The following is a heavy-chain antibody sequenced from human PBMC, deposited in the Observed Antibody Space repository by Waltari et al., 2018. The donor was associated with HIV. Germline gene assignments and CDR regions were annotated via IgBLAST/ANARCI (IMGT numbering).Heavy chain of an antibody. D-gene: IGHD6-13*01. J-gene: IGHJ4*02. V-gene: IGHV4-39*01. Sequence: QLQLQESGPGLVKPSETLSLTCTVSGGSISSSSYYWGWIRQPPGKGLEWIGSIYYSGSTYYNPSLKSRVTISVDTSKNQFSLKLSSVTAADTAVYYCARNHSGIAAAGTEYFDYWGQGTLVTVSS. CDR3: ARNHSGIAAAGTEYFDY. CDR1: GGSISSSSYY. CDR2: IYYSGST.